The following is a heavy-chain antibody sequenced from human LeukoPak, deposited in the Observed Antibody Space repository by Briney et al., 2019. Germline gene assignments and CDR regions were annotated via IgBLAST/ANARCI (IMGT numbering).Heavy chain of an antibody. CDR3: ASGLRFLEWQSHFDY. CDR1: GFTFSSYS. D-gene: IGHD3-3*01. CDR2: IRYDGSNK. J-gene: IGHJ4*02. Sequence: PGGSLRLSCAASGFTFSSYSMNWVRQAPGKGLEWVAFIRYDGSNKYYADSVKGRFTISRDNSKNTLYLQMNSLRAEDTAVYYCASGLRFLEWQSHFDYWGQGTLVTVSS. V-gene: IGHV3-30*02.